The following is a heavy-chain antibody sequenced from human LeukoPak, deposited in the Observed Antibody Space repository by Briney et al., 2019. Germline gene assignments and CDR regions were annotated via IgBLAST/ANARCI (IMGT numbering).Heavy chain of an antibody. J-gene: IGHJ4*02. CDR1: GYTFTSYG. CDR2: ISAYNGNT. CDR3: ASSRDYYYGSGSHPNDY. Sequence: ASVKVPCKASGYTFTSYGISWVRQAPGQGLEWMGWISAYNGNTNYAQKLQGRVTMTTDTSTSTAYMELRSLRSDDTAVYYCASSRDYYYGSGSHPNDYWGQGTLVTVSS. V-gene: IGHV1-18*04. D-gene: IGHD3-10*01.